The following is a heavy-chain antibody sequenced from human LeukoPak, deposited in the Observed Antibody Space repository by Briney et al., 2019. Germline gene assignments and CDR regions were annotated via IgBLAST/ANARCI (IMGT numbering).Heavy chain of an antibody. CDR1: GASFSSSTYY. Sequence: SETLSLTCTVSGASFSSSTYYWGWIRQPPGKGLEWIGSVYYSGSTYYNPSLKSRVTMSVDTSKNQFSLKLSSVTAADTAVYYCARHAGGISATGTRPFDYWGQGTLVTVSS. CDR3: ARHAGGISATGTRPFDY. V-gene: IGHV4-39*01. J-gene: IGHJ4*02. D-gene: IGHD6-13*01. CDR2: VYYSGST.